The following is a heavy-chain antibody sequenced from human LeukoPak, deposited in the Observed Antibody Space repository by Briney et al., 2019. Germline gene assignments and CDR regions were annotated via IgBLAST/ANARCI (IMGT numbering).Heavy chain of an antibody. CDR3: ARAPSGTGVRWFDP. J-gene: IGHJ5*02. D-gene: IGHD1-26*01. CDR1: GFTFSSYA. Sequence: GGSLRLSCAASGFTFSSYAMSWVRQAPGKGLEWVSAISGSGGSTYYADSVKGRFTISRDNAKNSLYLQMNSLRAEDTAVYYCARAPSGTGVRWFDPWGQGTLVTVS. CDR2: ISGSGGST. V-gene: IGHV3-23*01.